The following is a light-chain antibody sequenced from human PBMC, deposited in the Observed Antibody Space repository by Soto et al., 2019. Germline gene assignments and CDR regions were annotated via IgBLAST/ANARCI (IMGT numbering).Light chain of an antibody. Sequence: EIVLTQSPGTLSLSPGERATLSCRASQSVSSNFLAWYQQKPGQAPRLLIYGASSRATGTPDRFSGSGSGTDSTITISRLEPEDFAVYYYQHYGSSPWTFGQGTKMEIK. CDR3: QHYGSSPWT. CDR1: QSVSSNF. V-gene: IGKV3-20*01. J-gene: IGKJ1*01. CDR2: GAS.